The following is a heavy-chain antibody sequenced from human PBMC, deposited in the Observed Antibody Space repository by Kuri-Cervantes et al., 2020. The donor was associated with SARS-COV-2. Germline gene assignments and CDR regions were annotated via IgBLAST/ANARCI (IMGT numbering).Heavy chain of an antibody. Sequence: ASVKVSSKASGYTFTGYYMHWVRQAPGQGLEWMGWINPNSGGTNYAQKFQGRVTMTRDTSISTAYMELSRLRSDDTAVYYCARGGTGIFTWFDPWGQGTLVTVSS. CDR3: ARGGTGIFTWFDP. J-gene: IGHJ5*02. CDR1: GYTFTGYY. V-gene: IGHV1-2*02. CDR2: INPNSGGT.